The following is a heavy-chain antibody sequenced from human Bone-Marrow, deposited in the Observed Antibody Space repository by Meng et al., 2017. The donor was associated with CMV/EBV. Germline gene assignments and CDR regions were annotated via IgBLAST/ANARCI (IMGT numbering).Heavy chain of an antibody. J-gene: IGHJ3*02. D-gene: IGHD2-2*01. CDR1: GYTFTGYY. CDR3: ASKTLGYCSVTRCDAFDI. Sequence: ASVKVSCKASGYTFTGYYMHWVRQAPGQGFEWLEWISGFNADTNFAQKFRGRVTVTIDTSTNTAYMELRSLRSDDTAVYYCASKTLGYCSVTRCDAFDIWGQGKMVNVSS. CDR2: ISGFNADT. V-gene: IGHV1-18*04.